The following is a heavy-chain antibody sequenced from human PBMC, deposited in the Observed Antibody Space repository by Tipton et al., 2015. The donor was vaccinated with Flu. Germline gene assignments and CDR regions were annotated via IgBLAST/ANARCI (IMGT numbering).Heavy chain of an antibody. CDR2: VHQAGTT. CDR3: ARLTYDYGLLDY. D-gene: IGHD4/OR15-4a*01. Sequence: TLSLTCSVSGDSIGSGYFWGWIRQPPGKGLEWIGNVHQAGTTYYNPSLRSRVTISLDRPKNQFSLRLTSVTAADTAVYYCARLTYDYGLLDYWGQGTLVTVSS. CDR1: GDSIGSGYF. J-gene: IGHJ4*02. V-gene: IGHV4-38-2*01.